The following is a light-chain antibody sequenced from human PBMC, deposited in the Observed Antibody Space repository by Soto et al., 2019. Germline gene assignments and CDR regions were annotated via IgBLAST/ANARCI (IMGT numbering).Light chain of an antibody. Sequence: PGERATLACWASQRLRSSDLAWYQRKPGQAPRLLMVGAARRATGIPDRFNGSGTGTDFILTISRLEPEDVAVYYCQQHGTSPYTFGQGTRLEIK. CDR3: QQHGTSPYT. J-gene: IGKJ5*01. V-gene: IGKV3-20*01. CDR2: GAA. CDR1: QRLRSSD.